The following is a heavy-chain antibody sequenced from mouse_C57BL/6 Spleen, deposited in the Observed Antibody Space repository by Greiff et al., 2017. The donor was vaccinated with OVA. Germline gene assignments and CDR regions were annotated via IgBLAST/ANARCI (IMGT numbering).Heavy chain of an antibody. Sequence: VQLQQSGPGLVQPSQSLSITCTVSGFSFNSYGVHWVRQSPGKGLEWLGVIWSGGSTDYTAAFISSLSISKDKSKNQVFLKMNNLHADDTAIYYCARGFYYGSSPFDYWGQGTTLTVSS. J-gene: IGHJ2*01. CDR3: ARGFYYGSSPFDY. CDR2: IWSGGST. V-gene: IGHV2-2*01. D-gene: IGHD1-1*01. CDR1: GFSFNSYG.